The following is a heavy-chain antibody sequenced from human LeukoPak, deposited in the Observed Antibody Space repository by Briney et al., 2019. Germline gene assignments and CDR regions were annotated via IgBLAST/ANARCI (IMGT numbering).Heavy chain of an antibody. CDR3: ALYNWNSKRDLDY. D-gene: IGHD1-7*01. V-gene: IGHV3-23*01. Sequence: PGGSLRLSCAASGFTFSSYAMSWVRQAPGKGLEWVSGISGSGGGTIYADSVKGRFTISRDNSKNTLYLQMNSLRAEDTAVYYCALYNWNSKRDLDYWGQGTLVTVSS. J-gene: IGHJ4*02. CDR1: GFTFSSYA. CDR2: ISGSGGGT.